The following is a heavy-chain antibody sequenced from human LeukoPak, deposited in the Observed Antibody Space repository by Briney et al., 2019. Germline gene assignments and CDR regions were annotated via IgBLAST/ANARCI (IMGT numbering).Heavy chain of an antibody. D-gene: IGHD3-22*01. CDR1: GYTFTGYY. Sequence: ASVKVSCKASGYTFTGYYMHWVRQAPGQGLEWMGWINPNSGGTNYAQKFQGRVTMTRDTSISTAYMELSRLRSDDTAVYYCARIPGVYYDSSGYYYYYYMDVWGKGTTVTVSS. J-gene: IGHJ6*03. V-gene: IGHV1-2*02. CDR3: ARIPGVYYDSSGYYYYYYMDV. CDR2: INPNSGGT.